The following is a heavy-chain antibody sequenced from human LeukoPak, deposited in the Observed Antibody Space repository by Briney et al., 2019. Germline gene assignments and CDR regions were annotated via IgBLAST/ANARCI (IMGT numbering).Heavy chain of an antibody. D-gene: IGHD3-10*01. Sequence: GRSLRLSCAASGFTFDDYAMHWVRPAPGEGLEWVSGISWNSGSIGYAGSVKGRFTISRDNAKNSLYMQMNSLRAEDMALYYCAKEPPYGPGSYYPSYFDYWGQGTLVTVSS. J-gene: IGHJ4*02. CDR2: ISWNSGSI. CDR3: AKEPPYGPGSYYPSYFDY. V-gene: IGHV3-9*03. CDR1: GFTFDDYA.